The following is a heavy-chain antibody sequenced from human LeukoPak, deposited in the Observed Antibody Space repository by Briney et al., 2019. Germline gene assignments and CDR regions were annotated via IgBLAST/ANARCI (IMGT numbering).Heavy chain of an antibody. J-gene: IGHJ6*02. CDR3: AGGYYSSYYYGMDV. V-gene: IGHV3-7*03. CDR2: INHNGNVN. Sequence: GGSLRLSCAASGFTFSSYWMNWARQAPGKGLEWVASINHNGNVNYYVDSVKGRFTISRDNSKNMLYLQMNSLRAEDTAVYFCAGGYYSSYYYGMDVWGQGTTVTVSS. CDR1: GFTFSSYW. D-gene: IGHD3-22*01.